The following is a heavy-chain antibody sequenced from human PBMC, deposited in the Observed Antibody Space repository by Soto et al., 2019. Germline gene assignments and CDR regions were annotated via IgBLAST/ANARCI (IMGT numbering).Heavy chain of an antibody. J-gene: IGHJ4*02. D-gene: IGHD6-19*01. CDR2: IYYSGIT. CDR1: GASITTNTYY. Sequence: QLHLQESGPGLVKPSETLSLSCTVSGASITTNTYYWSWVRQSPGRGLEWIGDIYYSGITYYNPSLMGRVAISIAPTRTQFSLTLTSVTAADTAVYYCARRRYLNGWHNWGQGIPVTVSS. V-gene: IGHV4-39*01. CDR3: ARRRYLNGWHN.